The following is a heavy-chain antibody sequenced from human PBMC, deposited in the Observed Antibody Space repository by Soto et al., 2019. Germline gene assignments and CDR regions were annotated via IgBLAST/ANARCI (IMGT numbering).Heavy chain of an antibody. CDR3: TTEKIGPYGMGV. Sequence: SETLCLTCTVSGGSISSSRGRWGLIHQPPGKGLEWIASIKYSGTTFYNPSLKSRVTLSVDTSKNQFALKLSSVTAAEMAVYYCTTEKIGPYGMGVWGEGTTGTVSS. CDR2: IKYSGTT. D-gene: IGHD2-21*01. V-gene: IGHV4-39*02. CDR1: GGSISSSRGR. J-gene: IGHJ6*02.